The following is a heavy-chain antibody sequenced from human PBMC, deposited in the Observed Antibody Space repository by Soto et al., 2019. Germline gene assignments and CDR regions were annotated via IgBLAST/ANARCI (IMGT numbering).Heavy chain of an antibody. D-gene: IGHD3-22*01. V-gene: IGHV1-58*01. CDR2: IVVGSGNT. Sequence: SVKVSCKASGFTFTSSAVRWVRQARGQRLEWIGWIVVGSGNTNYAQKFQERVTITRDMSTSTAYMELSSLRSEDTAVYYCAADLTYYYDSSGYYQPRAFDYWGQGTLVTVSS. CDR1: GFTFTSSA. CDR3: AADLTYYYDSSGYYQPRAFDY. J-gene: IGHJ4*02.